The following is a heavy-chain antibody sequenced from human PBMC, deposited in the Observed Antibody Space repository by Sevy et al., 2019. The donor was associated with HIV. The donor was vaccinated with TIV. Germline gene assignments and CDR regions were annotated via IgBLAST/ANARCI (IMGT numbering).Heavy chain of an antibody. CDR1: GFTVSSNY. D-gene: IGHD3-10*01. CDR2: IYSGGST. V-gene: IGHV3-53*01. Sequence: GGSLRLSCAASGFTVSSNYMSWVRQAPGKGLEWVSVIYSGGSTYYADSVKGRFTISRDNSKNTLYLQMNSLRAEDTAVYYCARWYYYGSGRADAFDIWGQGTMVTVS. J-gene: IGHJ3*02. CDR3: ARWYYYGSGRADAFDI.